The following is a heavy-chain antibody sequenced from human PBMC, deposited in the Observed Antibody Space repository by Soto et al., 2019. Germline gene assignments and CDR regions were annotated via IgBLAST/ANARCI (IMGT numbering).Heavy chain of an antibody. CDR2: IYPGDSDT. CDR1: GYSFTGYW. J-gene: IGHJ4*02. CDR3: ARHISFGSSPQWRYFDY. Sequence: PGESLKISCKGSGYSFTGYWIGWVRQMPGKGLEWMGIIYPGDSDTRYSPSFQGQVTISADKSISTAYLQWSSLKASDTAMYYCARHISFGSSPQWRYFDYWGQGTLVTVSS. V-gene: IGHV5-51*01. D-gene: IGHD3-3*01.